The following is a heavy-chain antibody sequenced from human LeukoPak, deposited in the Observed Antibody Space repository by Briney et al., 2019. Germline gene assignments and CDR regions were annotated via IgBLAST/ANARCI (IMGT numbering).Heavy chain of an antibody. V-gene: IGHV1-2*02. CDR1: GYTFTGYY. D-gene: IGHD3-22*01. CDR3: AKIVINYYDSSGAFDI. CDR2: INPNSGGT. J-gene: IGHJ3*02. Sequence: ASVTVSCKASGYTFTGYYMHWVRQAPGQGLEWMGWINPNSGGTNYAQKFQGRVTMTRDTSISTAYMELSRLRSDDTAVYYCAKIVINYYDSSGAFDIWGQGTMVTVSS.